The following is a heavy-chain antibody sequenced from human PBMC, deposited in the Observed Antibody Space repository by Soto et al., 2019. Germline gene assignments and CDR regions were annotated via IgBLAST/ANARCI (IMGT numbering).Heavy chain of an antibody. CDR3: GRSVVGATGEILYNAMDV. CDR1: GYTFTTYA. J-gene: IGHJ6*02. V-gene: IGHV1-3*01. Sequence: QVQLVQSGAEVKKPGASVKVSCKASGYTFTTYALHWVRQAPGQRPEWMGWINPASGHTKYSKKFQDRVTITRDTSASKGYVELSSLRSEDTAVYYCGRSVVGATGEILYNAMDVWGQGTTVTVSS. CDR2: INPASGHT. D-gene: IGHD1-26*01.